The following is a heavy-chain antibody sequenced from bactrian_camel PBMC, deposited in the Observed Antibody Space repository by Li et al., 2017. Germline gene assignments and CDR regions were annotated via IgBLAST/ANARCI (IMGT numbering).Heavy chain of an antibody. V-gene: IGHV3S40*01. CDR1: GFTFSNYH. CDR2: IKGDGGTA. CDR3: VTSAFSY. Sequence: VQLVESGGGLVQPGGSLRLSCAASGFTFSNYHMSWVRQAPGKGLEWVSHIKGDGGTAYYADSVKGRFTVSRDNAKNTVYLQLNNLKPEDTAVYYCVTSAFSYWGQGTQVTVS. J-gene: IGHJ6*01.